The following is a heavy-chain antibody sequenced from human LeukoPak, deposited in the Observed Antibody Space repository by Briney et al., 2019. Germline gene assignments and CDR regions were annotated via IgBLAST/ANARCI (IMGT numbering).Heavy chain of an antibody. CDR2: IYNGGST. D-gene: IGHD5-24*01. V-gene: IGHV3-53*01. CDR1: GFTVSTNY. J-gene: IGHJ4*02. Sequence: GGSLRLSCAASGFTVSTNYMTWVRQAPGKGLEWVSVIYNGGSTYYADSVKGRFTISRDDSKNTLYLQMNSLRAEDTAVYYCARDLSNSGWLWGQGTQVTVSS. CDR3: ARDLSNSGWL.